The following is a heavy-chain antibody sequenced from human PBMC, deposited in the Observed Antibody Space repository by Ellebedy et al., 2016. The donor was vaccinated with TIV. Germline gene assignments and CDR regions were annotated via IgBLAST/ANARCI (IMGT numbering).Heavy chain of an antibody. CDR3: ARHARVVDTADYYMDV. V-gene: IGHV4-30-2*01. CDR1: GGSISSGTYS. J-gene: IGHJ6*03. Sequence: MPSETLSLTCAVSGGSISSGTYSWSWLRQPPGMGLEWIGYISHSGSTYYNPSLKSRVTFSVDKSKKKFSLKLSSVTAADTAVYYCARHARVVDTADYYMDVWGKGTTVTVSS. D-gene: IGHD2-2*01. CDR2: ISHSGST.